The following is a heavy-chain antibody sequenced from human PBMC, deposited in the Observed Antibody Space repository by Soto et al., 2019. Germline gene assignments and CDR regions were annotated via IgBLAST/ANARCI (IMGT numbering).Heavy chain of an antibody. Sequence: PSETLSLTCTVSGGSISSYYWSWIRQPPGKGLEWIGYIYYSGSTNYNPSLKSRVTISVDTSKNQFSLKLSSVTAADTAVYYCARLNYDFWSGYSADAFDTWGQGTMVTVSS. D-gene: IGHD3-3*01. J-gene: IGHJ3*02. V-gene: IGHV4-59*08. CDR3: ARLNYDFWSGYSADAFDT. CDR2: IYYSGST. CDR1: GGSISSYY.